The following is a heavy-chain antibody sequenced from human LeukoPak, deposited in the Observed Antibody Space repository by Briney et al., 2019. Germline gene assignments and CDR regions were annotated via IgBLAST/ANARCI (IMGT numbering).Heavy chain of an antibody. V-gene: IGHV1-18*01. D-gene: IGHD6-19*01. CDR1: GYTFTRYG. CDR2: ISAYNGDT. Sequence: ASVKVSCKASGYTFTRYGITWVRQAPGQGLEWIGWISAYNGDTKYAQKLQGRVTMTTDTSTSTAYMELRSLRSDDTAVYYCARDPSNSSGWYIFFDFWGQGTLVAVSS. CDR3: ARDPSNSSGWYIFFDF. J-gene: IGHJ4*02.